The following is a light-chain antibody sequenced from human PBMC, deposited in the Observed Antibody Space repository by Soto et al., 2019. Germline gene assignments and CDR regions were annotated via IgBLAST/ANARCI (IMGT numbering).Light chain of an antibody. V-gene: IGKV3-20*01. J-gene: IGKJ4*01. CDR3: QQYSSSPLT. CDR1: HSVTTH. Sequence: EIVLTQSPDTLSLSPGERATLSCWASHSVTTHLAWYQQKPGQAPRLLIYGASSRATGIPDRFSGSGSGTDFTLTISRLEPEDFAVYHCQQYSSSPLTFGGGTKVDIK. CDR2: GAS.